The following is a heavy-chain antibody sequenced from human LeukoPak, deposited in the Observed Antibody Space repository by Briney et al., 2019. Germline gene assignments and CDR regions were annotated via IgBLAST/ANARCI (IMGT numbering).Heavy chain of an antibody. J-gene: IGHJ4*02. D-gene: IGHD3-10*01. CDR1: GGSISSSNW. Sequence: SGTLSLTCAVSGGSISSSNWWSWVRQPPGKGLEWIGEIYHSGSTNYNPSLKSRVTISVDTSKNQFSLKLSSVTAADTAVYYCARVSLVRGAPVYYFDYWGQGTLVTVSS. CDR3: ARVSLVRGAPVYYFDY. V-gene: IGHV4-4*02. CDR2: IYHSGST.